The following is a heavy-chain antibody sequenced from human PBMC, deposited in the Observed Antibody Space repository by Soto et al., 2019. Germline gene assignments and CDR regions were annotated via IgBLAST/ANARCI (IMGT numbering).Heavy chain of an antibody. D-gene: IGHD6-13*01. CDR2: IIPIFGTA. V-gene: IGHV1-69*13. CDR3: ASPILAAAVDRMDV. Sequence: ASVKVSCKASGGTFSSYAISWVRQAPGQGLEWMGGIIPIFGTANYAQKFQGRVTITADESTSTAYMELSSLRSEDTAVYYCASPILAAAVDRMDVWGQGTTVTVSS. J-gene: IGHJ6*02. CDR1: GGTFSSYA.